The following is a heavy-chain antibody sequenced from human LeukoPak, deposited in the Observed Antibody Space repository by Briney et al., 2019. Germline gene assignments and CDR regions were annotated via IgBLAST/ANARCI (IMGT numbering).Heavy chain of an antibody. J-gene: IGHJ4*02. Sequence: SETLSLTCSVPGDSITRTDYYWGWFRQPPGKRLEWIGNVDYRGRAFYNPSLKGRVTVSVDTAVLQLSLWLNSVTVADTAIYYCAKHGAPSNNSFADFWGQGTLVSVSS. D-gene: IGHD4-23*01. CDR2: VDYRGRA. V-gene: IGHV4-39*01. CDR3: AKHGAPSNNSFADF. CDR1: GDSITRTDYY.